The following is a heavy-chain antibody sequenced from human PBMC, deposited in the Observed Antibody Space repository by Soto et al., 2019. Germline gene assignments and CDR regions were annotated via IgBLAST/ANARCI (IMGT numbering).Heavy chain of an antibody. CDR1: GFTFSGFD. V-gene: IGHV3-13*01. D-gene: IGHD6-13*01. J-gene: IGHJ4*02. CDR2: IGTAGDT. Sequence: GGSLRLSCEASGFTFSGFDMHWVRQPTGKGLEWVSSIGTAGDTYYAVSVKGRFTISRDNAKNSLSLQMNSLSAGDMAVYFCAKSQEIGTHFFDSWGQGTQVTVS. CDR3: AKSQEIGTHFFDS.